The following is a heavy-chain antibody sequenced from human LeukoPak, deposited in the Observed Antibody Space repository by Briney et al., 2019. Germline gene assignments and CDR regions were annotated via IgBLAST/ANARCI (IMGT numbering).Heavy chain of an antibody. CDR2: IYYSVST. J-gene: IGHJ4*02. CDR1: GGSISSYY. V-gene: IGHV4-59*01. D-gene: IGHD6-6*01. Sequence: SETLSLTCTVSGGSISSYYWSWIRQPPGKGLECIGYIYYSVSTNYNPSLKSRATISVDTSKNQFSMKLSSVPAAHTAVYYCARSPYSSSARKYYFDYWGQGTLVTVSS. CDR3: ARSPYSSSARKYYFDY.